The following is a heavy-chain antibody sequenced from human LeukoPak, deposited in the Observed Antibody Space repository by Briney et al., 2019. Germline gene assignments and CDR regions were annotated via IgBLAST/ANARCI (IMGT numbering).Heavy chain of an antibody. V-gene: IGHV4-34*01. J-gene: IGHJ4*02. D-gene: IGHD3-9*01. CDR1: GGSITGYY. Sequence: PSETLSLTCAVYGGSITGYYWSWIRQTPGGGLELVGEIHYTGAASYNPSLKRRATISTDTSKNQFSLRLSSVTAADTAVYYCARGNILTGYCFDFWGQGALVTVSS. CDR3: ARGNILTGYCFDF. CDR2: IHYTGAA.